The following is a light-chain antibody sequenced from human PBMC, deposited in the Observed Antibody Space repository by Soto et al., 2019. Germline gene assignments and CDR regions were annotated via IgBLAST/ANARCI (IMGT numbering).Light chain of an antibody. CDR1: QNISNY. Sequence: VLPESSAAVSGAHEERGSLSCRASQNISNYLIWYQQKPGQAPRLLIYDVSNRATDIPARFSGTASGTDFTLPITSLQPDHFATYYCQPYSTYPWTSGPGTKVDIK. CDR3: QPYSTYPWT. V-gene: IGKV3D-15*01. CDR2: DVS. J-gene: IGKJ1*01.